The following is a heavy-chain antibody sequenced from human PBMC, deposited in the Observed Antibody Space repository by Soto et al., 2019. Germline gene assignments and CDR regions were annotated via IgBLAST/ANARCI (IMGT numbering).Heavy chain of an antibody. CDR2: IYHSGST. Sequence: SETLSLTCAVSGYSISSGYYWGWIRQPPGKGLEWIGSIYHSGSTYYNPSLKSRVTISVDTSKNQFSLKLSSVTAADTAVYYCAREARYSSSWLDYWGQGTLVTVSS. CDR1: GYSISSGYY. CDR3: AREARYSSSWLDY. J-gene: IGHJ4*02. D-gene: IGHD6-13*01. V-gene: IGHV4-38-2*02.